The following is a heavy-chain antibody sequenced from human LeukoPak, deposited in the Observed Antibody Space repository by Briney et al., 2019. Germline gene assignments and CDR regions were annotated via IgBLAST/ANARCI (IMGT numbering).Heavy chain of an antibody. CDR1: GYTFTGYY. CDR2: INPNSGGT. CDR3: ARDSGTTGEVKFDP. Sequence: ASVKVSCKASGYTFTGYYMHWVRQAPGQGLGWMGWINPNSGGTNYAQKYQGRVTMTRDTSISTAYMELSRLRSDDTAVYYCARDSGTTGEVKFDPWGQGTLVTVSS. D-gene: IGHD3-10*01. J-gene: IGHJ5*02. V-gene: IGHV1-2*02.